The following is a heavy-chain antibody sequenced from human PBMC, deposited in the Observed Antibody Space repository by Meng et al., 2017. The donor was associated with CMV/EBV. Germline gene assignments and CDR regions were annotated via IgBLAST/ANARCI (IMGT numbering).Heavy chain of an antibody. V-gene: IGHV1-69*05. Sequence: SVKVSCKASGYTFTSYDINWVRQAPGQGLEWMGGIIPIFGTANYAQKFQGRVTITTDESTSTAYMELSSLRSEDTAVYYCARVKYYYDSSGSGGAFDIWGQGTMVTVSS. J-gene: IGHJ3*02. CDR2: IIPIFGTA. D-gene: IGHD3-22*01. CDR3: ARVKYYYDSSGSGGAFDI. CDR1: GYTFTSYD.